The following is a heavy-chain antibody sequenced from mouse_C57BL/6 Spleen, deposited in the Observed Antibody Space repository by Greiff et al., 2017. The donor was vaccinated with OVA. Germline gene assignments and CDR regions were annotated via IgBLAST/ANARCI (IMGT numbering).Heavy chain of an antibody. CDR1: GFTFSNYW. CDR2: IRLKSDNYAT. CDR3: TGARAMDY. Sequence: EVQGVESGGGLVQPGGSMKLSCVASGFTFSNYWMNWVRQSPEKGLEWVAQIRLKSDNYATHYAESVKGRFTISRDDSKSSVYLQMNNLRAEDTGIYYCTGARAMDYWGQGTSVTVSA. V-gene: IGHV6-3*01. D-gene: IGHD3-1*01. J-gene: IGHJ4*01.